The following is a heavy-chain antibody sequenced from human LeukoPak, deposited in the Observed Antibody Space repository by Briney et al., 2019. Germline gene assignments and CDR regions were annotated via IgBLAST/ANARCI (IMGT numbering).Heavy chain of an antibody. CDR3: ANVWDFGY. V-gene: IGHV3-7*01. CDR1: GFTFSNYW. CDR2: INGDGGET. Sequence: GGSLRLSWAASGFTFSNYWMTWVRQSRGKGLEWVANINGDGGETYFSDSVRGRFSIYRENAKNSLYLEMNSLRADDTAIYYCANVWDFGYWGQGALVTVSS. D-gene: IGHD7-27*01. J-gene: IGHJ4*02.